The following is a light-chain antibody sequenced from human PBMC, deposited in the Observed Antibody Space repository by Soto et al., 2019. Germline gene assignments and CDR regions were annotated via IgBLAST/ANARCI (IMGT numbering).Light chain of an antibody. V-gene: IGKV1-5*03. CDR1: QTISSW. Sequence: DSRMTQYTSTRAWSVEDKLTITCGASQTISSWLAWYQQKPGKAPKLLIYKASTLKSGVPSRFSGSGSGTEFTLTISSLQPHDFATYYCQHYNSYSEAFGQLSNVDVK. CDR2: KAS. CDR3: QHYNSYSEA. J-gene: IGKJ1*01.